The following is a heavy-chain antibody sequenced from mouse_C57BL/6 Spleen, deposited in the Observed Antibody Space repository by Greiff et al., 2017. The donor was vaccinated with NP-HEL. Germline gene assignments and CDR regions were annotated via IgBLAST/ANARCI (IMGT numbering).Heavy chain of an antibody. CDR2: INPNNGGT. CDR1: VYTFTDYN. J-gene: IGHJ4*01. Sequence: VQLQQSGPELVKPGASVKIPCKASVYTFTDYNMDWVKQSHGKSLEWIGDINPNNGGTSYNQKFKGKATLTVDKSSSTAYMELRSLTSEDTAVYYCARVLRESPWAMDYWGQGTSVTVSS. CDR3: ARVLRESPWAMDY. D-gene: IGHD2-4*01. V-gene: IGHV1-18*01.